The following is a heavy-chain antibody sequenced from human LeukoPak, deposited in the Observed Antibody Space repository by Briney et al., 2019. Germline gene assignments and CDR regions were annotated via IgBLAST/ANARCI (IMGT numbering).Heavy chain of an antibody. D-gene: IGHD3-16*01. CDR1: GFTFSSYS. CDR3: ARVQYVDFDY. Sequence: GGSLRLSCAASGFTFSSYSMNWVRQAPGKGLEWVSVIYSGGSTYYADSVKGRFTISRDNSKNTLYLQMNSLRAEDTAVYYCARVQYVDFDYWGQGTLVTVSS. CDR2: IYSGGST. V-gene: IGHV3-53*01. J-gene: IGHJ4*02.